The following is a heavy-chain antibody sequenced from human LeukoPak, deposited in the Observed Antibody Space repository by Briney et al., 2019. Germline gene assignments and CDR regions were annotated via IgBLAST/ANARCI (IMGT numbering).Heavy chain of an antibody. CDR2: IYPGDSDT. V-gene: IGHV5-51*01. J-gene: IGHJ6*03. CDR1: GYRFTSYW. Sequence: HGESLQTSCKGPGYRFTSYWIGWVRQLPGKGLGWMGIIYPGDSDTRYSPSFQGQVTISADKSISTAYLQWSTLKASDTAMYYCARQDGQFDYYMDVWGKGTTVTVSS. D-gene: IGHD3-16*01. CDR3: ARQDGQFDYYMDV.